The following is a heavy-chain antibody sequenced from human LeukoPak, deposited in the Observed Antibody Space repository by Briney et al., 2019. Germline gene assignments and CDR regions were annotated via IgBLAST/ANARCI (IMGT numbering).Heavy chain of an antibody. D-gene: IGHD2-15*01. CDR3: ARGRRSGGIGF. Sequence: PGRSLRLSCAPSGFTFSRHGMHWVRQAPGKGLEWVAIISNDGSRKYYAHSVEGRFTISRDNSKNTLYLQMDSLRAEDTAVYYCARGRRSGGIGFRGQGTLVTVSS. J-gene: IGHJ4*02. CDR1: GFTFSRHG. CDR2: ISNDGSRK. V-gene: IGHV3-30*03.